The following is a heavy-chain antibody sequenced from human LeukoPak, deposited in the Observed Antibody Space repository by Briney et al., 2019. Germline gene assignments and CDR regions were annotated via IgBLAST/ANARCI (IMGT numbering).Heavy chain of an antibody. CDR3: ARGKSRFPYRDYYGSETGPWFDP. CDR2: IYYSGST. Sequence: PSETLSLTCTVSGGSISSYYWSWIRQPPGKGLEWIGYIYYSGSTNYNPSLKSRVTISVDTSKNQFSLKLSSVTAADTAVYYCARGKSRFPYRDYYGSETGPWFDPWGQGTLVTVSS. J-gene: IGHJ5*02. D-gene: IGHD3-10*01. V-gene: IGHV4-59*01. CDR1: GGSISSYY.